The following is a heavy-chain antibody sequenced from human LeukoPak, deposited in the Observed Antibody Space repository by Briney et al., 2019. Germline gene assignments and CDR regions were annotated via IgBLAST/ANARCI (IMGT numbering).Heavy chain of an antibody. CDR1: GGSITGYS. CDR2: IYYNGDT. J-gene: IGHJ5*02. V-gene: IGHV4-59*01. Sequence: SETLSLTCSVSGGSITGYSWSWIRQTPGKGLEWIGYIYYNGDTHYDPSLNSRLSMSVDTPNKQFSLNLRSVTAADTAVYYCVRGPYGSSISNWFDPWGQGLLVTVSS. CDR3: VRGPYGSSISNWFDP. D-gene: IGHD3-10*01.